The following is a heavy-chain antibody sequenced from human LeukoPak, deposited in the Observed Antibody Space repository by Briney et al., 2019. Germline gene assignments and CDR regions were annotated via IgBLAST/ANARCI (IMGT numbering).Heavy chain of an antibody. Sequence: PGGSLRLSCAASGFNFIGYSMTWVRRPPGKGLGWVSSISSADNTYYADSVKGRFTVSRDNAGKSLYLQMDGLRPEDTAVYYCAREGYTYGHGVDFWGQGTLVTVSS. V-gene: IGHV3-69-1*01. D-gene: IGHD5-18*01. CDR3: AREGYTYGHGVDF. CDR1: GFNFIGYS. CDR2: ISSADNT. J-gene: IGHJ4*02.